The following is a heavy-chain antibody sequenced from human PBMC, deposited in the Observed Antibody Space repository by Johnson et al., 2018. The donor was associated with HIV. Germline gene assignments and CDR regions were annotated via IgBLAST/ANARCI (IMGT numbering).Heavy chain of an antibody. J-gene: IGHJ3*01. CDR1: GFTFSNYG. D-gene: IGHD7-27*01. V-gene: IGHV3-33*06. CDR2: VWYDGSNK. CDR3: AKDSTNWGYEAFDV. Sequence: QVQLVESGGGVVQPGRSLRLSCVASGFTFSNYGMHWVRQAPGKGLEWVAVVWYDGSNKYYADSVKGRFTIFRDNSENTLYLQMNRLRAEDTAVYFCAKDSTNWGYEAFDVWGQGTTVTVSS.